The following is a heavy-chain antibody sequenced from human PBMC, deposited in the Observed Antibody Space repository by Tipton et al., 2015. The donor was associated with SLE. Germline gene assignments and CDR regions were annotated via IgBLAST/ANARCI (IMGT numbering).Heavy chain of an antibody. CDR3: ARWVRAAAGTWYFDL. CDR2: IYYSGST. Sequence: TLSLTCTVSGGSISSYYWSLIRQPPGKGLEWIGDIYYSGSTNYNPSLKSRVTISVDMSKNQFSLKLSSVTAADTAVYYCARWVRAAAGTWYFDLWGRGTLVTVSS. CDR1: GGSISSYY. D-gene: IGHD6-13*01. J-gene: IGHJ2*01. V-gene: IGHV4-59*01.